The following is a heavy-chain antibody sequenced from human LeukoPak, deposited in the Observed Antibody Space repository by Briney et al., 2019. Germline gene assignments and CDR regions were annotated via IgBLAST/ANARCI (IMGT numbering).Heavy chain of an antibody. CDR1: GGSINSSSYY. V-gene: IGHV4-39*01. Sequence: TETLSLTCTVSGGSINSSSYYWGWIRQPPGEALEWIGSIYHSGYTYYNPSLKSRVTISVDTSKSQFSLKLSSVTAADTAVYYCARSSMFRGVTVDYWGQGTLVTVSS. J-gene: IGHJ4*02. CDR2: IYHSGYT. D-gene: IGHD3-10*01. CDR3: ARSSMFRGVTVDY.